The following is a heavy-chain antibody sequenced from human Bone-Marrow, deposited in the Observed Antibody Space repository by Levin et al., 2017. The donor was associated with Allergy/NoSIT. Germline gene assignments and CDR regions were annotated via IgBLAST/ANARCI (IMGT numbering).Heavy chain of an antibody. Sequence: GGSLRLSCAASGFTFSSYGMHWVRQAPGKGLEWVAIISYDGSNQYYSDSVKGRFTVSRDISKNTLYLQMNSLRPEDTAVYHCAKTVAAAGPYYFDFWGQGTLVTVSS. CDR1: GFTFSSYG. J-gene: IGHJ4*02. D-gene: IGHD6-13*01. V-gene: IGHV3-30*18. CDR2: ISYDGSNQ. CDR3: AKTVAAAGPYYFDF.